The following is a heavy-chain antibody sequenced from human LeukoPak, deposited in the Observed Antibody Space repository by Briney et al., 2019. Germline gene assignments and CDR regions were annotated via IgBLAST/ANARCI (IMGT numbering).Heavy chain of an antibody. J-gene: IGHJ5*02. CDR3: AKEKEWLGDLNWFDP. CDR1: GFTFSSYA. V-gene: IGHV3-23*01. CDR2: ISGSGGST. Sequence: GGSLRLSCAASGFTFSSYAMSWVRQAPGKGLEWVSAISGSGGSTYYADSVKGRFTISRDNSKNTLYLQMNGLRAEDTAVYYCAKEKEWLGDLNWFDPWGQGTLVTVSS. D-gene: IGHD3-3*01.